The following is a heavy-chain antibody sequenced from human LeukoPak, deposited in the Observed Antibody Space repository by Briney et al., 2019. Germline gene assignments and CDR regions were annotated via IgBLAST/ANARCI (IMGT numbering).Heavy chain of an antibody. CDR2: INHSGST. V-gene: IGHV4-34*01. J-gene: IGHJ4*02. D-gene: IGHD5-24*01. CDR1: GGPFSGYY. CDR3: ARKVARRDGYIGY. Sequence: PSETLSLTCAVYGGPFSGYYWSWIRQPPGKGLEWIGEINHSGSTNYNPSLKSRVTISVDTSKNQFSLELSSVTAADTAVYYCARKVARRDGYIGYWGQGTLVTVSS.